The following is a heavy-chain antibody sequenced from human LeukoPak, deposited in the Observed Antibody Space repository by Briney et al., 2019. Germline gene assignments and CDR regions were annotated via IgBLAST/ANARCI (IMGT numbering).Heavy chain of an antibody. Sequence: HGGSLKISCKGSGYSFTNYWIGWVRQMPGKGLEWRGIIYPGDSDTRYSPSFQGQVTISADKSISTAYLQWSSLKASDTAMYYCARLRYYGSGSYYMDVWGKGTTVTVSS. D-gene: IGHD3-10*01. J-gene: IGHJ6*03. V-gene: IGHV5-51*01. CDR1: GYSFTNYW. CDR2: IYPGDSDT. CDR3: ARLRYYGSGSYYMDV.